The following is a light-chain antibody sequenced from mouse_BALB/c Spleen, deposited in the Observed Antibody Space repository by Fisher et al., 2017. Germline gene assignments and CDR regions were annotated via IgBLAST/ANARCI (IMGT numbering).Light chain of an antibody. J-gene: IGKJ2*01. CDR3: QQWSSNPYT. Sequence: IVITQSTAIMSASPGEKVTMTCSASSSVSYMYWYQQKPGSSPRLLIYDTSKLASGVPARFSGSGSGTSYSLTISSMEAEDAATYYCQQWSSNPYTFGGGTKLEIK. CDR1: SSVSY. V-gene: IGKV4-55*01. CDR2: DTS.